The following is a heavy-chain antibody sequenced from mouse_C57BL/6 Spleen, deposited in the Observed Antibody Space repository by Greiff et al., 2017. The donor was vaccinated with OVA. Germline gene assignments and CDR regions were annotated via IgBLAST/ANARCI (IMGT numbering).Heavy chain of an antibody. J-gene: IGHJ3*01. D-gene: IGHD2-5*01. CDR2: IDPSDSET. V-gene: IGHV1-52*01. Sequence: QVQLQQPGAELVRPGSSVKLSCKASGYTFTSYWMHWVKQRPIQGLEWIGNIDPSDSETHYNQKFKDKATLTVDKSSSTAYMQLSSRTSEDSAVYYCARGGAYYSNHGGFAYWGQGTLVTVSA. CDR3: ARGGAYYSNHGGFAY. CDR1: GYTFTSYW.